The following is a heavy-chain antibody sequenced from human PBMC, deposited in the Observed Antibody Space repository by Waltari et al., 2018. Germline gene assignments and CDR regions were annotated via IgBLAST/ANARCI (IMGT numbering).Heavy chain of an antibody. D-gene: IGHD2-15*01. CDR3: ARDRGRGIYLDS. Sequence: QLQLQESGPGLVKPSGTLTLTCAVSGDSMSSTDWWSWVRQSPGKGLEWIEQVQRSGRTNYNPSFASRVTVSVDTSTNQFSLKVTSATAADTAVYFCARDRGRGIYLDSWGQGTLVTVS. J-gene: IGHJ4*02. CDR2: VQRSGRT. CDR1: GDSMSSTDW. V-gene: IGHV4-4*02.